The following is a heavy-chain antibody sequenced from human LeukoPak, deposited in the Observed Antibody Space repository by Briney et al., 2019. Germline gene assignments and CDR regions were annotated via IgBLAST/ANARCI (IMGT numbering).Heavy chain of an antibody. CDR1: GFTFSSYA. J-gene: IGHJ6*02. D-gene: IGHD3-3*01. Sequence: RSLRLSCAASGFTFSSYAMSWVRQAPGKGLEWVSAISGSGGSTYYADSVKGRFTISRDNSKNTLYLQMNSLRAEDTAVYYCAKGFPAGVVIRPSTGMDVWGQGTTVTVSS. V-gene: IGHV3-23*01. CDR2: ISGSGGST. CDR3: AKGFPAGVVIRPSTGMDV.